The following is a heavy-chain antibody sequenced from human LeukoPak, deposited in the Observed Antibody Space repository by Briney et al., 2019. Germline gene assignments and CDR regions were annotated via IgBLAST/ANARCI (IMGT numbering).Heavy chain of an antibody. D-gene: IGHD1-26*01. CDR3: AKEGSNGDFDY. V-gene: IGHV3-30*18. CDR1: GFTFSSYD. J-gene: IGHJ4*02. CDR2: ISYDGSNK. Sequence: GGSLRLSCAASGFTFSSYDMHWVRQAPGKGLEWVTVISYDGSNKYYGDSVKGRFTISRDNSKNTLHLKMNSLRAEDTAVYYCAKEGSNGDFDYWGQGTLVTVSS.